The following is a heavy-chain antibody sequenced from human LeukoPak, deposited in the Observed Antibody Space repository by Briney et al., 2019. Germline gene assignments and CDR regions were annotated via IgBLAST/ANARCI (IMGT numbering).Heavy chain of an antibody. CDR1: GGTFSSYA. Sequence: SVNVSCKASGGTFSSYAISWVRQAPGQGLEWMGGIIPIFGTANYAQKFQGRVTITADESTSTAYMELSSLRSEDTAGYYCASGVVDTAMFTGFDYWGQGTLVTVSS. J-gene: IGHJ4*02. V-gene: IGHV1-69*13. CDR2: IIPIFGTA. CDR3: ASGVVDTAMFTGFDY. D-gene: IGHD5-18*01.